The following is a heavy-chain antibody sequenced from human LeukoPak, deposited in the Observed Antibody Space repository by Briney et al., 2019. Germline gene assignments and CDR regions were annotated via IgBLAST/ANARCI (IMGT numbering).Heavy chain of an antibody. CDR1: GFTFSSYA. Sequence: GGSLRLSCAASGFTFSSYAMSWVRQAPGQGLEWVSAISGSGGSTYYADSVKGRFTISRDNSKNTLYLQMNSLRAEDTAVYYCAKAILTGPPPYIWFDPWGQGTLATVSS. CDR2: ISGSGGST. V-gene: IGHV3-23*01. J-gene: IGHJ5*02. CDR3: AKAILTGPPPYIWFDP. D-gene: IGHD3-9*01.